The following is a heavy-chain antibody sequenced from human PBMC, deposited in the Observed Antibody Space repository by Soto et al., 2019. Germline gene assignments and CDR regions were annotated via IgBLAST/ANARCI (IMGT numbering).Heavy chain of an antibody. CDR1: GYTFTSYG. D-gene: IGHD2-21*01. Sequence: QVPLVQSGPEVKQPGASMKVSCKTSGYTFTSYGISWVRLAPGQGLEWMGWIGVYNGNTNYAQKFQGRVTLTTDTTTSTSYRELRSLRSDDTAVYYCARSVIRMGIGDYWGQGTLITVSS. CDR3: ARSVIRMGIGDY. J-gene: IGHJ4*02. V-gene: IGHV1-18*01. CDR2: IGVYNGNT.